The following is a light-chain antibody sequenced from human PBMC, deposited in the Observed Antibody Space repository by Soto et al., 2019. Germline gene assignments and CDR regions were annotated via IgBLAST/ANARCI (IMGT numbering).Light chain of an antibody. CDR2: AVN. V-gene: IGLV2-11*01. J-gene: IGLJ3*02. Sequence: QSALTQPRSVSGSPGQSVTISCTGTSSDVGGYNYVSWYQQHPGKAPKLLIYAVNMRPSGVPDRFSGSKSGNTASLTISGLQAEDEADYSCCSYAGSYTWVFGGGPKLTVL. CDR1: SSDVGGYNY. CDR3: CSYAGSYTWV.